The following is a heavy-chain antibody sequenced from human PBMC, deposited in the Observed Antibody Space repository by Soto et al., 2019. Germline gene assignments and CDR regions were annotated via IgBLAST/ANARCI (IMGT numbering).Heavy chain of an antibody. V-gene: IGHV4-39*02. J-gene: IGHJ4*02. Sequence: SETLSLTCTVSGGSIGSSDYYWVLIRQPPGKGLEWIGNIYDSGSTSYNPSLKSRVTISVDTSKNQVSLKVSSVTAADTAVYYCGRDEMAGLFDSWGQGTLVTVSS. CDR3: GRDEMAGLFDS. D-gene: IGHD6-19*01. CDR1: GGSIGSSDYY. CDR2: IYDSGST.